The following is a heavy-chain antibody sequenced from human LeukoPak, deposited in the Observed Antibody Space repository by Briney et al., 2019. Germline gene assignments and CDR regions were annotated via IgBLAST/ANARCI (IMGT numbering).Heavy chain of an antibody. V-gene: IGHV3-48*01. CDR2: ISSSSSTK. CDR1: GFTFSSYS. J-gene: IGHJ1*01. CDR3: AKDSIAAAGYEYFHH. D-gene: IGHD6-13*01. Sequence: GGSLRLSCAASGFTFSSYSMNWVRQAPGKGLEWISYISSSSSTKHYADSVKGRFTISRDNAKNTLYLQMKSLRTEDTTVYYCAKDSIAAAGYEYFHHWGQGTLVTVSS.